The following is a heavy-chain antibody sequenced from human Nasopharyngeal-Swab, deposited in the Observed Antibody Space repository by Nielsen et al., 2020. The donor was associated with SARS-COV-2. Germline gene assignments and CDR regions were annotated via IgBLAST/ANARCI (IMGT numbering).Heavy chain of an antibody. CDR1: GFTFSSYG. CDR3: AREHTPHYDSSEPDY. CDR2: ISYDGSNK. Sequence: GGSLRLSCAASGFTFSSYGMHWVRQAPGKGLEWVAVISYDGSNKYYADSVKGRFTISRDNSKNTLYLQMNSLRAEDTAVYYCAREHTPHYDSSEPDYWDQGTPVTVSS. D-gene: IGHD3-22*01. V-gene: IGHV3-30*03. J-gene: IGHJ4*02.